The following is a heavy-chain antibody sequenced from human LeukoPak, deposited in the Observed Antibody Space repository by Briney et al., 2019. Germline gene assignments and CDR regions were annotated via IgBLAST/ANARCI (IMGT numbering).Heavy chain of an antibody. CDR1: GYSISSGYY. V-gene: IGHV4-38-2*02. CDR3: ARENYDHDAFDI. Sequence: SSETLSLTCTVSGYSISSGYYWGWIRPPPGKGLEWIGSIYHSGSTYYNPSLKSRVTISVDTSKNQFSLKLSSVTAADTAVYYCARENYDHDAFDIWGQGTMVTVSS. J-gene: IGHJ3*02. D-gene: IGHD1-7*01. CDR2: IYHSGST.